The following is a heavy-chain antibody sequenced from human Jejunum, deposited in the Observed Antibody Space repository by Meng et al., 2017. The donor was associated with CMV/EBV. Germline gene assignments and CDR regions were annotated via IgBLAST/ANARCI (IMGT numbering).Heavy chain of an antibody. J-gene: IGHJ4*02. CDR3: ARGVSPTEWPLEK. D-gene: IGHD3-3*01. CDR1: GGSISSYD. CDR2: IHYSEST. V-gene: IGHV4-59*01. Sequence: VSGGSISSYDWSWVRQSPGKGLEWLGYIHYSESTKYNPSLESRVTMSLDRSRNQFSLRLSSVTAADTAVYFCARGVSPTEWPLEKWGQGTLVTVSS.